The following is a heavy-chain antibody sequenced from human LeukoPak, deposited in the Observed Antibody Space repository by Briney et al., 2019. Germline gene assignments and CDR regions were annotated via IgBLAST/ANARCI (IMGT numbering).Heavy chain of an antibody. CDR1: SGSISSTYY. Sequence: PSETLSLTCTVSSGSISSTYYWAWIRQPPGEGLEWVGTILYSGSTYYNPSLKSRVTISLDTSKNQFSLQLSSMTAADTAVYYCARQWLVSPLFDYWGQGTLVTVSS. CDR3: ARQWLVSPLFDY. CDR2: ILYSGST. V-gene: IGHV4-39*01. D-gene: IGHD6-19*01. J-gene: IGHJ4*02.